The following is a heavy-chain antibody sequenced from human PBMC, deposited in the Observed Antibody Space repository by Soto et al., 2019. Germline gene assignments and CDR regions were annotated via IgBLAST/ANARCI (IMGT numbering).Heavy chain of an antibody. CDR1: GFPFSNYA. CDR2: ISGNSGHA. V-gene: IGHV3-23*01. CDR3: ARAPSEYIWGSYLRYFEY. J-gene: IGHJ4*02. Sequence: EVELLESGGAFIQPGGSLRLSCAASGFPFSNYAMAWVRQASGKGLEWVSGISGNSGHAFYADSVKGRFTSSRDNSRNTLYLQMESLRAEDTATYYCARAPSEYIWGSYLRYFEYWGQGTLVAVS. D-gene: IGHD3-16*02.